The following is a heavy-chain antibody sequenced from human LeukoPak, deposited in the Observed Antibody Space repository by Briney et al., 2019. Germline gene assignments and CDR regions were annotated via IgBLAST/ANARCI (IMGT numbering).Heavy chain of an antibody. CDR1: GGSISSGDYY. J-gene: IGHJ4*02. CDR3: ASKQVYYYDSSGYFLWDY. D-gene: IGHD3-22*01. Sequence: SETLSLTCTVSGGSISSGDYYWSWIRQPPGKGLEWIGYIYYSGSTYYNPSLKSRVTISVDTSKNQFSLKLSSVTAADTAVYYCASKQVYYYDSSGYFLWDYWGQGTLATVSS. CDR2: IYYSGST. V-gene: IGHV4-30-4*01.